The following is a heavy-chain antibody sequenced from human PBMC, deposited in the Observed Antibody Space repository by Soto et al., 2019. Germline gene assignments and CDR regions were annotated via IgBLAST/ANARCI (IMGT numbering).Heavy chain of an antibody. CDR2: ISSSGDSA. V-gene: IGHV3-23*01. CDR3: AHCRGYGVFDAVDI. CDR1: GFIFSTYA. Sequence: EVQLLQTGGCLVQPGGSLSLSCAASGFIFSTYAMNWVRQTPGKGLEWVSAISSSGDSAYYTESVRGRFTISRDNSIITLYLQMRSVRPEDTAVYYCAHCRGYGVFDAVDIWGQGTMVTVSS. D-gene: IGHD2-8*01. J-gene: IGHJ3*02.